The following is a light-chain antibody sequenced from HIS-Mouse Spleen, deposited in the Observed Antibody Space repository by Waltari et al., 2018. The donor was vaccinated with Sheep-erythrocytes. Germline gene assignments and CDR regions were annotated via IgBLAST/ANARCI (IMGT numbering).Light chain of an antibody. CDR3: CSYAGSSTFHVV. J-gene: IGLJ2*01. CDR2: EGS. CDR1: SSDVGSYNL. V-gene: IGLV2-23*03. Sequence: QSALTQPASVSGSPGQSITISCTGTSSDVGSYNLVSWYQQHPGKDPKLMLYEGSKRPSGVSTRFSGSKSGNTASLTISGLQAEDEADYYCCSYAGSSTFHVVFGGGTKLTVL.